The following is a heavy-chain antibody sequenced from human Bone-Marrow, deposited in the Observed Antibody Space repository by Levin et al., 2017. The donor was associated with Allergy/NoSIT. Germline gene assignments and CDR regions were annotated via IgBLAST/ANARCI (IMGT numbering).Heavy chain of an antibody. V-gene: IGHV3-48*03. J-gene: IGHJ5*02. CDR3: AKSPTLTGYYEWFDP. CDR2: ISSSASTI. CDR1: GFTFSSYE. D-gene: IGHD3-9*01. Sequence: SCAASGFTFSSYEMNWVRQAPGKGLEWVSYISSSASTIYYADSVKGRFTISRDNAKNSLYLQMDSLRAEDTAIYFCAKSPTLTGYYEWFDPWGQGTLVTVSS.